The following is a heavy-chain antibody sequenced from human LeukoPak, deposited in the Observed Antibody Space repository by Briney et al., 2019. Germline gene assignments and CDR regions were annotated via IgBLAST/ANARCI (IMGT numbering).Heavy chain of an antibody. J-gene: IGHJ3*02. D-gene: IGHD1-14*01. V-gene: IGHV1-2*02. CDR1: GYTFTDYY. CDR3: AREWVDAPQSDAFDI. Sequence: SVKVSCKASGYTFTDYYMHWVRQAPGQGLEWMGWINPNTGTTNYAQNFQGRVTMTRDTSINTAYLEVSSLRSDDTAVYFCAREWVDAPQSDAFDIWGQGTMVTVSS. CDR2: INPNTGTT.